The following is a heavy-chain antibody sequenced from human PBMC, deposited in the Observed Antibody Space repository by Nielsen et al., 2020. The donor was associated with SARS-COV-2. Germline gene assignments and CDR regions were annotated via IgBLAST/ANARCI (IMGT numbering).Heavy chain of an antibody. Sequence: WIRQPPGKGLEWIGEIYHSGSTNYNPSLKSRVTISVDKSKNQFSLKLSSVTAADTAVYCCAREEAYYYDSSGYYYGYYYYGMDVWGQGTTVTVSS. V-gene: IGHV4-4*01. CDR2: IYHSGST. D-gene: IGHD3-22*01. CDR3: AREEAYYYDSSGYYYGYYYYGMDV. J-gene: IGHJ6*02.